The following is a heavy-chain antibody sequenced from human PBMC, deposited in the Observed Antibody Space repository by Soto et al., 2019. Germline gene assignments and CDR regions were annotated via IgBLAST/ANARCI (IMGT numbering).Heavy chain of an antibody. CDR3: ASRARPDFYYLDV. Sequence: EVQLAESGGGLAQPGGSLRLSCAASGFTLSGYAMDWVRQAPGKGLEYVSGISSNGVGTYYATSVQGRFTISRDTSKNAVYLQMGYVRPEDMAGHCCASRARPDFYYLDVLGKGTPVPV. CDR1: GFTLSGYA. V-gene: IGHV3-64*01. J-gene: IGHJ6*03. CDR2: ISSNGVGT. D-gene: IGHD6-6*01.